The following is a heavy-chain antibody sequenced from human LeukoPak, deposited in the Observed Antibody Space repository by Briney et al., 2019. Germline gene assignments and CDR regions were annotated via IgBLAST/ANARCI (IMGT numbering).Heavy chain of an antibody. V-gene: IGHV1-69*04. CDR3: ATGPVVPAAEDYFDY. CDR1: GGTFSSYA. Sequence: ASVKVSCKASGGTFSSYAISWVRQAPGQGLEWMGRIIPILGIANYAQKFQGRVTITADKSTSTAYMELSSLRSEDTAVYYCATGPVVPAAEDYFDYWGQGTLVTVSS. D-gene: IGHD2-2*01. CDR2: IIPILGIA. J-gene: IGHJ4*02.